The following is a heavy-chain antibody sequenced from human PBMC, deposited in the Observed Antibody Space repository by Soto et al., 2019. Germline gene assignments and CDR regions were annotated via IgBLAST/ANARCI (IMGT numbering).Heavy chain of an antibody. Sequence: PGGSLRLSCEVSGFTFSAYWMHWVRQAPGKGLIWVSRISDDGSTTTYADSVKGRFTISRDNAKNTLYLQMNSLRADDTGLYYCTGGTRVSSTGTGVHWGQGTLVTVSS. CDR2: ISDDGSTT. CDR1: GFTFSAYW. D-gene: IGHD1-1*01. CDR3: TGGTRVSSTGTGVH. V-gene: IGHV3-74*01. J-gene: IGHJ4*02.